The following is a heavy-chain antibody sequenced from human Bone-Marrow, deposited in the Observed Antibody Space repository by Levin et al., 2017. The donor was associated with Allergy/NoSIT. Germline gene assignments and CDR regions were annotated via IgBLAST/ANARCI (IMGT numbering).Heavy chain of an antibody. J-gene: IGHJ4*02. CDR2: IQSAIDGGAR. D-gene: IGHD3-9*01. CDR1: GFSSRNYW. V-gene: IGHV3-15*01. Sequence: AGGSLRLSCAISGFSSRNYWMSWVRQSPGKGLEWVARIQSAIDGGARDYTAPVQGRFTVSWDDSNDMVYLQMNNLRPEDTAVYYCTSDRFEWGQGVTVTVSS. CDR3: TSDRFE.